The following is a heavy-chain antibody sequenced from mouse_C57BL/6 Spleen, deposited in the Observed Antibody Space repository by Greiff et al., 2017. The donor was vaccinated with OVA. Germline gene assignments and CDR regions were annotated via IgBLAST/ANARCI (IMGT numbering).Heavy chain of an antibody. J-gene: IGHJ2*01. V-gene: IGHV1-42*01. CDR3: ARHSITTVVGRGPDY. CDR2: INPSTGGT. CDR1: GYSFTGYY. Sequence: VQLKQSGPELVKPGASVKISCKASGYSFTGYYMNWVKQSPEKSLGWIGEINPSTGGTTYNQKFKAKATLTVDKSSSTAYMQLKSLTSEDSAVYYCARHSITTVVGRGPDYWGQGTTLTVSS. D-gene: IGHD1-1*01.